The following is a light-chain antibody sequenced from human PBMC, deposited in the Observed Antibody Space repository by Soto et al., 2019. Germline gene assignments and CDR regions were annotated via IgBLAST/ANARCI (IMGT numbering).Light chain of an antibody. CDR2: EGS. CDR3: SSFTSRFTFV. V-gene: IGLV2-14*02. CDR1: SSDVGSYNL. J-gene: IGLJ1*01. Sequence: QSVLTQPASVSGSPGQSITISCTGTSSDVGSYNLVSWYQQHPGKAPKLIIYEGSKRPSGVSNRFSGSKSGNTASLTISGLQAEDEADYYCSSFTSRFTFVFGTGTKVTVL.